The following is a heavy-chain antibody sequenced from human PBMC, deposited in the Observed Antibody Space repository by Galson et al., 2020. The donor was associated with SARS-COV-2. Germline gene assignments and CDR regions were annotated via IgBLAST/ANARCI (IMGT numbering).Heavy chain of an antibody. Sequence: GGSMRLSCAASGFTFSSDGMHWVRQAPGKGLEWVAAIWYDGRNKSYAASVKGRFTISRDNSKNTLYLQMNSLRAEDTAVYYCARDLTQYYGMDVWGPGTTVTVSS. J-gene: IGHJ6*02. V-gene: IGHV3-33*01. CDR2: IWYDGRNK. CDR3: ARDLTQYYGMDV. CDR1: GFTFSSDG.